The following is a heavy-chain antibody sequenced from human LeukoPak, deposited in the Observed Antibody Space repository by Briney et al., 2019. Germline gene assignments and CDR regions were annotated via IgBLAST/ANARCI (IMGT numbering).Heavy chain of an antibody. CDR1: GFTFSSYA. CDR3: ARGAPYYDILTGSHPDYYYGMDV. V-gene: IGHV3-30-3*01. J-gene: IGHJ6*02. D-gene: IGHD3-9*01. Sequence: PGRSLRLSCAASGFTFSSYAMHWVRQAPGKGLEWVAVISYDGSNKYYADSVKGRFTISRDNSKNTLYLQMSSLRAEDTAVYYCARGAPYYDILTGSHPDYYYGMDVWGQGTTVTVSS. CDR2: ISYDGSNK.